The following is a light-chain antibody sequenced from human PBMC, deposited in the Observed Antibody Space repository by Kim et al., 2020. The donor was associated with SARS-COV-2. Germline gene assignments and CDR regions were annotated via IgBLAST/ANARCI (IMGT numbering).Light chain of an antibody. V-gene: IGKV3-11*01. Sequence: SLSPGQTAPLSGRPSQNIGSYFAWYQQRPRPAPTLLIFDVSSRATDIPARFSGSGSGTDFTLTISSLEPEDFAVYYCQQRPDWPLTFGGGTKLEI. J-gene: IGKJ4*01. CDR2: DVS. CDR1: QNIGSY. CDR3: QQRPDWPLT.